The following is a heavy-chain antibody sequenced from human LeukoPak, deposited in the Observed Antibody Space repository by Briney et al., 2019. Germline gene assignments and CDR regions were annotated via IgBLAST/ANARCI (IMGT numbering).Heavy chain of an antibody. V-gene: IGHV3-23*01. J-gene: IGHJ6*03. Sequence: GGSLRLSCAASGFTFSSYGMSWVRQAPGKGLEWVSAISGSGGSTYYADSVKGRFTISRDNSKNTLYLQMNSLRAEDTAVYYCATDILTGYLWDYYYYMDVWGKGTTVTISS. CDR1: GFTFSSYG. CDR3: ATDILTGYLWDYYYYMDV. D-gene: IGHD3-9*01. CDR2: ISGSGGST.